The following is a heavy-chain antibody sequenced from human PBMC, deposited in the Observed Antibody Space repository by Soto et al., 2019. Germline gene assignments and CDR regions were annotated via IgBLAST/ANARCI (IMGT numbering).Heavy chain of an antibody. J-gene: IGHJ4*02. V-gene: IGHV4-30-2*01. CDR2: IYHSGST. D-gene: IGHD3-22*01. CDR3: AMLGVTGIDFDY. CDR1: CGSISTGGYS. Sequence: PSETLSLTCNVSCGSISTGGYSWSWIRQQPGKGLEWIGYIYHSGSTYYNPSLKSRVTISVDRSKNQFSLKLSSVTAADTAVYYCAMLGVTGIDFDYWGQGTLVTVSS.